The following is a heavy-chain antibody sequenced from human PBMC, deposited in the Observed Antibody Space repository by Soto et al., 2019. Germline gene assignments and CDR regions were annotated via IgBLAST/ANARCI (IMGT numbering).Heavy chain of an antibody. CDR1: GGTFSGNA. J-gene: IGHJ6*02. CDR2: IIPIFGTT. CDR3: ARENSIASLSYYYGMDV. V-gene: IGHV1-69*13. D-gene: IGHD6-6*01. Sequence: SVKVSCKASGGTFSGNAISWVRQAPGQGLEWMGGIIPIFGTTNYTQKFQGRVTITADESTRTAYMELSSLRSEDTAVYYCARENSIASLSYYYGMDVWGQGTTVTVSS.